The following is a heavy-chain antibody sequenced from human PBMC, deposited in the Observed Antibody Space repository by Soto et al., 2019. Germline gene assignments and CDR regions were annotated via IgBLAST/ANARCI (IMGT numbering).Heavy chain of an antibody. CDR3: EKLGESGWYFDY. CDR2: ISGSGGST. V-gene: IGHV3-23*01. Sequence: EVQLLESGGVLVQPGGSLRLSCAASGFTFSSYAMSWVRQSPGKGLEWVSAISGSGGSTYYAASVKGRFTISRDNSKNTRYMQMNRLRAADTAVYYCEKLGESGWYFDYWGQGTLVTVSS. CDR1: GFTFSSYA. J-gene: IGHJ4*02. D-gene: IGHD6-19*01.